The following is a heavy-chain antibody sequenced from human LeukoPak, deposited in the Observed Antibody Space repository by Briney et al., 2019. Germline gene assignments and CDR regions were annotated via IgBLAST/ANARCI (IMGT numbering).Heavy chain of an antibody. CDR2: VDNYGNPK. J-gene: IGHJ4*02. CDR1: GFTFSDYW. V-gene: IGHV3-74*01. Sequence: PGGSLRLSGAASGFTFSDYWMHWVRQVPGRGLMGVSLVDNYGNPKFYADSVKGRFTISRDNAKNTLYLQMDSLRAEDTAVYYCATDLSGSIDYWGRGTLVTVSS. D-gene: IGHD3-10*01. CDR3: ATDLSGSIDY.